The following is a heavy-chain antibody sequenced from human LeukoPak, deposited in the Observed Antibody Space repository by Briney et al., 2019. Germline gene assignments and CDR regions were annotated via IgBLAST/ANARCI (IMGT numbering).Heavy chain of an antibody. Sequence: PSETLSLTCTLCGHSMSSGYYWGWIRPPPGKGLGFIRRIYSSGNTYYNLSLKSRVTLSRDTSKHQFSLKLSSVTAADTAVYYCARGSPPDPIDYWGQGTLVTVSS. CDR1: GHSMSSGYY. V-gene: IGHV4-38-2*02. J-gene: IGHJ4*02. CDR3: ARGSPPDPIDY. D-gene: IGHD3-9*01. CDR2: IYSSGNT.